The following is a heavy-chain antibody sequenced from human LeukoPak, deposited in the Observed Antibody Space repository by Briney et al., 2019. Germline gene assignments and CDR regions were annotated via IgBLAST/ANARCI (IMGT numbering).Heavy chain of an antibody. D-gene: IGHD3-10*01. CDR2: IYYSGST. CDR3: ARHSITMVRGVISDWFDP. V-gene: IGHV4-59*08. CDR1: GGSISSYY. J-gene: IGHJ5*02. Sequence: PSETLSLTCTVSGGSISSYYWSWIRQPPGKGLEWIGYIYYSGSTNYNPSLKRRVTISVDTSKNQFSLKLSSVTAADTAVYYCARHSITMVRGVISDWFDPCGQGTLVTVSS.